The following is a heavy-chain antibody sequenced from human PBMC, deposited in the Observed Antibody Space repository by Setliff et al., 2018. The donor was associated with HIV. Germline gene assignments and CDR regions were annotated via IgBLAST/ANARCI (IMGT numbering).Heavy chain of an antibody. V-gene: IGHV3-23*01. Sequence: PGGSLRLSCAASGFTFSAYTMSWVRQSPGKGLEWISSFSGISDKTFYADSVKGRFSVSRDNSKNTLYLQMNSLTVEDTAMYYCAKDFYSDNSGSPGPYYMDVWGKGTTVTVSS. D-gene: IGHD3-22*01. J-gene: IGHJ6*03. CDR2: FSGISDKT. CDR3: AKDFYSDNSGSPGPYYMDV. CDR1: GFTFSAYT.